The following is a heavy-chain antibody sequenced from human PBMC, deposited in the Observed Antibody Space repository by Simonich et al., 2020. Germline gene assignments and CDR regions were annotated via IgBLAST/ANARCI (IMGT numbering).Heavy chain of an antibody. V-gene: IGHV3-7*01. J-gene: IGHJ6*03. CDR3: ARDGLGTAYYYYMDV. D-gene: IGHD7-27*01. CDR1: GFTFSSYW. CDR2: IKQDGREK. Sequence: EVQLVESGGGLVQPGGSLRLSCAASGFTFSSYWMSWVRQAPGKGLEWVANIKQDGREKYYVDSVKGLFTISRNNAKNSLYLQMNSLRAEDTAVYYCARDGLGTAYYYYMDVWGKGTTVTVSS.